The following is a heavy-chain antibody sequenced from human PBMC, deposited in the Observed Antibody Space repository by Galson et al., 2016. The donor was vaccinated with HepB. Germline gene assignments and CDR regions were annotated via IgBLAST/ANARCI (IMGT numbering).Heavy chain of an antibody. CDR1: GYRFTTSW. Sequence: QSGAEVKKPGESLRISCKASGYRFTTSWISWLRQMPGKGLEWMGRIDPDASNTNYSPAFQGHIIISTDKSISTAYLQWSSLKASDTAIYYCARHEGWFDPWGQGTLVTVSS. CDR2: IDPDASNT. J-gene: IGHJ5*02. CDR3: ARHEGWFDP. V-gene: IGHV5-10-1*01.